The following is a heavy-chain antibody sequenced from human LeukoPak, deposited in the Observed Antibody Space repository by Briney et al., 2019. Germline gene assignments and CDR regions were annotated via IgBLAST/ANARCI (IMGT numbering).Heavy chain of an antibody. D-gene: IGHD3-10*01. Sequence: PGGSLRLSCAASGFDIYNDWMSWVRQAPGRGLEWVGRIKSKSAGGTIDYAAPVNGRFIISRDDSKNTLYLQMNSLKTEDTAMYYCTLIKCWRSGTYYLDYWRQGTLVTVSP. CDR1: GFDIYNDW. V-gene: IGHV3-15*01. CDR3: TLIKCWRSGTYYLDY. CDR2: IKSKSAGGTI. J-gene: IGHJ4*02.